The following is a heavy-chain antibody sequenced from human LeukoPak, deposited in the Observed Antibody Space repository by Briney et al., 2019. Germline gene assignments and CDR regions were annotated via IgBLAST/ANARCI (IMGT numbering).Heavy chain of an antibody. V-gene: IGHV1-46*01. Sequence: AASVKVSCKASGYTFTSYYMHWVRQAPGQGLEWMGIINPSGGSTSYAQKFQGRVTMTRDMSTSTVYMELSSLRSEDTAVYYCARAAIRIAARSHNWFDPWGQGTLVTVS. J-gene: IGHJ5*02. CDR2: INPSGGST. CDR3: ARAAIRIAARSHNWFDP. D-gene: IGHD6-6*01. CDR1: GYTFTSYY.